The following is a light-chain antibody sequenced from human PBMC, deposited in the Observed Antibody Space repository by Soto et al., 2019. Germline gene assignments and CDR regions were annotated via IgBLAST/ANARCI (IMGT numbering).Light chain of an antibody. CDR1: QSVSDSY. CDR2: AS. J-gene: IGKJ3*01. V-gene: IGKV3-20*01. CDR3: QHYGTSAL. Sequence: EIVLTQSPGTLSLSPGERATLSCRASQSVSDSYLAWYQQKPGQAPRLLIYASSRATGIPDRFSGSGSGTDFTLTISRLEPDDFAEYYCQHYGTSALFGPGTKVDIK.